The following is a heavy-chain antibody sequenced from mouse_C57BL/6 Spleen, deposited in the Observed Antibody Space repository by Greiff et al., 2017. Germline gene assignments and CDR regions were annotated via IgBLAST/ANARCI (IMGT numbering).Heavy chain of an antibody. CDR3: ARGYDFDV. CDR1: GFTFSSYA. D-gene: IGHD2-12*01. CDR2: ISDGGSYT. J-gene: IGHJ1*03. V-gene: IGHV5-4*01. Sequence: EVQRVESGGGLVKPGGSLKLSCAASGFTFSSYAMSWVRQTPEKRLEWVATISDGGSYTYYPDNVKGRFTISRDNAKNNLYLQMSHLKSEDTAMYYCARGYDFDVWGTGTTVTVSS.